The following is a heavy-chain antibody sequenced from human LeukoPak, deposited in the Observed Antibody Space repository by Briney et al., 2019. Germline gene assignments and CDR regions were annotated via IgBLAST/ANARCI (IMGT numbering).Heavy chain of an antibody. D-gene: IGHD3-22*01. CDR1: GGTFSSYA. CDR3: ARARKVYYYDSSGPGWFDP. CDR2: IIPIFGTA. Sequence: ASVKVSCKASGGTFSSYAISWVRQAPGQGLEWMGGIIPIFGTANYAQKFQGRVTITTDESTSTAYMELSSLRSEDTAVHYCARARKVYYYDSSGPGWFDPWGQGTLVTVSS. V-gene: IGHV1-69*05. J-gene: IGHJ5*02.